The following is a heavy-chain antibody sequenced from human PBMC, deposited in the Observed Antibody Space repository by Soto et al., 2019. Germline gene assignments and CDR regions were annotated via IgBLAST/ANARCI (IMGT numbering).Heavy chain of an antibody. CDR2: IYYTGTT. Sequence: SSETLSLTCTVSGGSIKDGGYYWSWIRQHPGKGLEWIGYIYYTGTTYYNPSFKGRVIISVDLSKGQFSLKLSSVTAADTAFYYCAKDPSPQPTTVVTPGWFDPWGQGSLVTVSS. CDR1: GGSIKDGGYY. V-gene: IGHV4-31*03. D-gene: IGHD4-17*01. CDR3: AKDPSPQPTTVVTPGWFDP. J-gene: IGHJ5*02.